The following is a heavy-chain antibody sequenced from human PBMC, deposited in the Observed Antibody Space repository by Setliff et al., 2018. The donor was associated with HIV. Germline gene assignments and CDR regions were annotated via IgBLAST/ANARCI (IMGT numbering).Heavy chain of an antibody. Sequence: GGSLRLSCAASGFTFSTYTMNWVRQAPGKGLEWVSGITWNSDSRGYADSVKGRFTISRDNAKNSLYLQMNSLRAEDTALYYCAKDGLTGVYSYYSMDVWGKGTTVTVSS. J-gene: IGHJ6*03. CDR1: GFTFSTYT. V-gene: IGHV3-9*01. CDR2: ITWNSDSR. D-gene: IGHD1-20*01. CDR3: AKDGLTGVYSYYSMDV.